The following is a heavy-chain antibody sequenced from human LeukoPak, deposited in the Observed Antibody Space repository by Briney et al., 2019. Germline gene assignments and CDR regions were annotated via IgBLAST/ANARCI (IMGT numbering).Heavy chain of an antibody. CDR1: GYAFTTYC. V-gene: IGHV7-4-1*02. CDR3: ARDRPREQWLVRYYYYGMDV. D-gene: IGHD6-19*01. CDR2: INTNTGNP. Sequence: GASVKVSFKASGYAFTTYCINWVRQAPGQGLEWMGWINTNTGNPTYAQGFTGRFVFSLGTSVSTAYLQISSLKAEDTAVYYCARDRPREQWLVRYYYYGMDVWGQGTTVTVSS. J-gene: IGHJ6*02.